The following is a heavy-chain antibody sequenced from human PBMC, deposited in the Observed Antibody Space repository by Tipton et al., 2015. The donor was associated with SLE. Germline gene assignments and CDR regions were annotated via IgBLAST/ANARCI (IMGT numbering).Heavy chain of an antibody. CDR1: GFTFSIYD. CDR2: IGTAGDT. CDR3: ARAGRETDYYGMDV. Sequence: GSLRLSCAASGFTFSIYDMQWVRQTTGKGLEWVSIIGTAGDTYYPDSVKGRFTISRENAKNSLYLQMNSLRAEDTVVYYCARAGRETDYYGMDVWGQVTTVSVSS. V-gene: IGHV3-13*01. J-gene: IGHJ6*02.